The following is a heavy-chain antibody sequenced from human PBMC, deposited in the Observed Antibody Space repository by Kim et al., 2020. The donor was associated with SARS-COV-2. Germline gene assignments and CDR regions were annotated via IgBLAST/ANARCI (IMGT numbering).Heavy chain of an antibody. CDR1: GFTFSDYY. J-gene: IGHJ4*02. CDR3: ARVRVSITMIVVVREPPDY. V-gene: IGHV3-11*01. CDR2: ISSSGSSI. D-gene: IGHD3-22*01. Sequence: GWSLRLSCAASGFTFSDYYMSWIRQAPGKGLEWVSYISSSGSSIYYADSVKGRFTISRDNAKNSLYLQMNSLRAEDTAVYYCARVRVSITMIVVVREPPDYWGQGPLVTGSS.